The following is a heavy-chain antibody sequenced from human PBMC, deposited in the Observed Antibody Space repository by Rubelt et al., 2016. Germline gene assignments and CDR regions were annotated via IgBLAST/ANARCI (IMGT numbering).Heavy chain of an antibody. CDR1: GYTFTSYG. J-gene: IGHJ2*01. CDR2: ISAYHGNT. V-gene: IGHV1-18*01. CDR3: ARDRIRIAARQGWYFDL. Sequence: QVQLVQSGAEVKKPGASVKVSCKASGYTFTSYGISWVRQAPGQGLEWMGWISAYHGNTNYAQKPQGRVTRTTDTSTSTAYMELRSLRSDDTAVYYCARDRIRIAARQGWYFDLWGRGTLVTVSS. D-gene: IGHD6-6*01.